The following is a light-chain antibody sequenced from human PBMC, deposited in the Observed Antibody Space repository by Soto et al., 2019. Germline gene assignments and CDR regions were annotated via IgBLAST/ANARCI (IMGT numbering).Light chain of an antibody. J-gene: IGKJ4*01. CDR2: GAS. CDR1: QSVSNN. V-gene: IGKV3-15*01. Sequence: EIVLTQSPGTLSLSPGERATLSCRASQSVSNNFAWYQQKPGQAPRLLIYGASTRATGVPARFSGSRSGTEFTLTINSLQSEDFAVYYCQRYNNWPLTFGGGTKV. CDR3: QRYNNWPLT.